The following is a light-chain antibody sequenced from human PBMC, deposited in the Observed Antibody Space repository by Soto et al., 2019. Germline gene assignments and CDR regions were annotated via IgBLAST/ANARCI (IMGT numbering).Light chain of an antibody. Sequence: DIVMTQTPLSSPVTLGQPASISCRSSQSLLHSDGTTYLNWLHQRPGQPPRLLIYRVSKRFSGVPDRFSGSEAAADFTPKISRVEAADVGIYYCRQDTKYPPYTFGQGTKLEI. V-gene: IGKV2-24*01. CDR1: QSLLHSDGTTY. CDR3: RQDTKYPPYT. J-gene: IGKJ2*01. CDR2: RVS.